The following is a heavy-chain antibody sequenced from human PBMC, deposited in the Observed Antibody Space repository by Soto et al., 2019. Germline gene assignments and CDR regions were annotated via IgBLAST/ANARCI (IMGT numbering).Heavy chain of an antibody. V-gene: IGHV1-3*01. CDR2: INPDNGNT. Sequence: QAHLVQSGAEVKKPWASVKISCKASGYSFTNYAVNWLRQAPGQRFEWMGWINPDNGNTKYSQNFEGRVSLTTDTSATTAYMELSGLRHEDTALYYCAKEGGPWGQGTQVTVSS. J-gene: IGHJ5*02. D-gene: IGHD3-16*01. CDR1: GYSFTNYA. CDR3: AKEGGP.